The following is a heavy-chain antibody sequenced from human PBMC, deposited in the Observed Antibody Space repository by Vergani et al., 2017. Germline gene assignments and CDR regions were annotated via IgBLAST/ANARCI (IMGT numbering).Heavy chain of an antibody. CDR3: ARDDYERGGDAFDI. CDR2: ISSSGSTI. CDR1: GFTFSSYE. J-gene: IGHJ3*02. Sequence: EVQLVESGGGLVQPGGSLRLSCAASGFTFSSYEMNWVRQAPGKGLEWVSYISSSGSTIYYADSVKGRFTISRDNAKNSLYLQMNSLRAEDTAVYYCARDDYERGGDAFDIWGQGTMVTVSS. V-gene: IGHV3-48*03. D-gene: IGHD4-17*01.